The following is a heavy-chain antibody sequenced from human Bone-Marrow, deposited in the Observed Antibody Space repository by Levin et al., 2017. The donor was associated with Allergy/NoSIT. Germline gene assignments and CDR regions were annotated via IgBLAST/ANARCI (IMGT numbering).Heavy chain of an antibody. CDR2: INTNTGNP. J-gene: IGHJ4*02. CDR1: GYTLTSFA. CDR3: ARDSPRATGPDY. Sequence: GESLKISCKASGYTLTSFAINWVRQAPGQGLEWMGWINTNTGNPTYAQDFTGRFVFSLDTSVNTTYLQVSSLKSEDTAIYYCARDSPRATGPDYWGQGTLVTVSS. V-gene: IGHV7-4-1*02. D-gene: IGHD5-24*01.